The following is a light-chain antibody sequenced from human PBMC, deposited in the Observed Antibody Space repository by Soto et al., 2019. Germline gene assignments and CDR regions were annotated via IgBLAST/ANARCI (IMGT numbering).Light chain of an antibody. V-gene: IGKV1-5*03. CDR1: QSITTW. CDR2: KAS. Sequence: DIQMTQSPSTMSAYAGDSVTITCRASQSITTWLAWYQQRPGKAPKLLIYKASSLESGVPSRFSGSGSGTEFTLTISSLQPDDFATYYCQQYNSYPWTFGQGTKV. J-gene: IGKJ1*01. CDR3: QQYNSYPWT.